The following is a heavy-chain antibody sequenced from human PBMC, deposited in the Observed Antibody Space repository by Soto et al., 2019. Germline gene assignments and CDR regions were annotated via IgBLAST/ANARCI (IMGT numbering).Heavy chain of an antibody. CDR1: GGSISSSNW. CDR3: ARVGWVGDFWSGYSI. Sequence: QVQPQESGPGLVKPSGTLSLTCAVSGGSISSSNWWSWVRQPPGKGLEWIGEIYHSGSTNYNPSLKSRVTISVDKSKNQFSLKLSSVTAADTAVYYCARVGWVGDFWSGYSIWGQGTLVTVSS. CDR2: IYHSGST. J-gene: IGHJ4*02. D-gene: IGHD3-3*01. V-gene: IGHV4-4*02.